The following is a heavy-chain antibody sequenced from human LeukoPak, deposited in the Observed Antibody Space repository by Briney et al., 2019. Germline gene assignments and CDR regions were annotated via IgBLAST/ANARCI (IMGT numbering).Heavy chain of an antibody. CDR1: GGSISSGSYS. J-gene: IGHJ4*02. CDR2: IYYSGST. D-gene: IGHD2-8*01. Sequence: SETLSLTCTVPGGSISSGSYSSGWIRQPPGKGLEWIASIYYSGSTYYTTSLKSRVPISVVTSKNQFSLKLSSVTAADTAVYYCASTQDYMLQPFLHWGQGTLVTVSS. CDR3: ASTQDYMLQPFLH. V-gene: IGHV4-39*07.